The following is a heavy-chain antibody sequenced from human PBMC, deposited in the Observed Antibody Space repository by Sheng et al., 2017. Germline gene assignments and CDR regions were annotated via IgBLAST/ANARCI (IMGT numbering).Heavy chain of an antibody. Sequence: QVQLVESGGGVVQPGRSLRLSCAASGFTFSSYAMHWVRQAPGKGLEWVAVISYDGSNKYYADSVKGRFTISRDNSKNTLYLQMNSLRAEDTAVYYCARVRDIVVVVAATDAFDIWGQGTMVTVSS. CDR3: ARVRDIVVVVAATDAFDI. CDR2: ISYDGSNK. J-gene: IGHJ3*02. D-gene: IGHD2-15*01. CDR1: GFTFSSYA. V-gene: IGHV3-30-3*01.